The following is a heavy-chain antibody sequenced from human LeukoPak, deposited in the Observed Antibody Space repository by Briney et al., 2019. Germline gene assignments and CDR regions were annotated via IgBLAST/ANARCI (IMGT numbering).Heavy chain of an antibody. V-gene: IGHV3-48*03. CDR2: ISSSRSSI. CDR3: ARVEYSSSWYPNAFFDY. Sequence: GGSLRLSCAASGVTFSSYEMNWGRQAPGKGRWWGSYISSSRSSISYADSVQGRFTISRDNAKDYLYLQMHSLRAEDTAVYYCARVEYSSSWYPNAFFDYWGQGTLVTVSS. D-gene: IGHD6-13*01. J-gene: IGHJ4*02. CDR1: GVTFSSYE.